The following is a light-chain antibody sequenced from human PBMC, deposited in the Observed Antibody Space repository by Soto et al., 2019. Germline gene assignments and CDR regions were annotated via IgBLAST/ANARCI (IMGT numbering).Light chain of an antibody. CDR1: SSDVGGYNY. V-gene: IGLV2-11*01. CDR3: CSYAGSYTLV. J-gene: IGLJ2*01. Sequence: QSVLTQPRSVSGSPGQSVTISCTGTSSDVGGYNYVSWYQQHPGKAPKLMIYDVSKRPSGVPDRFSGSKSGNTASLTISGLQAEDEADYYCCSYAGSYTLVFGGGPTVTVL. CDR2: DVS.